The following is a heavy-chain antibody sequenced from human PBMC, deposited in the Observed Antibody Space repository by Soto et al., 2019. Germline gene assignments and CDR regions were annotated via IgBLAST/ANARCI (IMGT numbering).Heavy chain of an antibody. J-gene: IGHJ6*02. Sequence: GGSLRLSCAASGFTVSSKYMSWVRQAPGKGLEWVSLIQSGGPTYYADSVKGRFTISRDNAKNTLHLQMNSLRAEDTAVYYCARDSIGWYSSYYYYGMDVWGQGTTVTVSS. V-gene: IGHV3-66*01. CDR3: ARDSIGWYSSYYYYGMDV. CDR2: IQSGGPT. CDR1: GFTVSSKY. D-gene: IGHD6-19*01.